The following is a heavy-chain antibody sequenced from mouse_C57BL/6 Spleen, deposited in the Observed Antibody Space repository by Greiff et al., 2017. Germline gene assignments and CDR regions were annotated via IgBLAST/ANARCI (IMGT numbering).Heavy chain of an antibody. V-gene: IGHV1-20*01. J-gene: IGHJ2*01. D-gene: IGHD1-1*01. CDR1: GYSFTGYF. CDR3: ARGAYYGSSPYFDY. Sequence: EVQRVESGPELVKPGDSVKISCKASGYSFTGYFMNWVMQSHGKSLEWIGRINPYNGDTFYNQKFKGKATLTVDKSSSTAHMELRSLTSEDSSVYYCARGAYYGSSPYFDYWSQGTPLTVSS. CDR2: INPYNGDT.